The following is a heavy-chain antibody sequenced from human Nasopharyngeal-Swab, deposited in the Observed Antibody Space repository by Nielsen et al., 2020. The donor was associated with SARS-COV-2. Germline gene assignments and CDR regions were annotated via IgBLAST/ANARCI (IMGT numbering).Heavy chain of an antibody. CDR3: ARDERTAGTIFGVVIIRGWFDP. Sequence: ASVKVSCKASGYTFTSYAMHWVRQAPGQRLEWMGWINAGNGITKYSQKFQGRVTITRDTSASTAYMELSSLRSEDTAVYYCARDERTAGTIFGVVIIRGWFDPWGQGTLVTVSS. CDR1: GYTFTSYA. D-gene: IGHD3-3*01. CDR2: INAGNGIT. J-gene: IGHJ5*02. V-gene: IGHV1-3*01.